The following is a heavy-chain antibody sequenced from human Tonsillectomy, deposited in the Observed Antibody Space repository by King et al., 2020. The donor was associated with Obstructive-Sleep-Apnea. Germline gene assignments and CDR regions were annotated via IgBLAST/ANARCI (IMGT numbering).Heavy chain of an antibody. CDR3: ARGYNHSPHY. D-gene: IGHD1-14*01. J-gene: IGHJ4*02. CDR2: INHSGST. CDR1: GGSFSGYY. V-gene: IGHV4-34*01. Sequence: VQLQQWGAGLLKPSETLSLTCAVYGGSFSGYYWSWIRQPPGKGLEWIGEINHSGSTNYNPSLKSRVTISVDTSRNQFSLKLSSVTAADTALYYCARGYNHSPHYWGQGTLVTVSS.